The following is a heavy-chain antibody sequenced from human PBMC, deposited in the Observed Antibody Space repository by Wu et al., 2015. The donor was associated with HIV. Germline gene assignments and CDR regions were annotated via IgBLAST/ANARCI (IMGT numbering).Heavy chain of an antibody. Sequence: QVQLVQSGAEVKKPGSSVKVSCKASGGTFNNYAINWVRQAPGQGLEWMGRLSPIFDTTNYAQTFQGRLTITADESKTTAYMEMSSLRSEDTAVYYCARESRHESLVGAQDTFDIVGQGTKSPSLQ. CDR2: LSPIFDTT. CDR3: ARESRHESLVGAQDTFDI. J-gene: IGHJ3*02. CDR1: GGTFNNYA. V-gene: IGHV1-69*13. D-gene: IGHD1-26*01.